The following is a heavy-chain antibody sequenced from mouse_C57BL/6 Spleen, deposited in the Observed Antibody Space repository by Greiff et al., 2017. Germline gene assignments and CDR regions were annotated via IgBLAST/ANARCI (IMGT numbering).Heavy chain of an antibody. CDR2: INPNYGTT. J-gene: IGHJ1*03. Sequence: EVQLVESGPELVKPGASVKISCKASGYSFTDYNMNWVKQSNGKSLEWIGVINPNYGTTSYNQKFKGKATLTVDQSSSTAYMQLNSLTSEDSAVYYCARPAYYSNYLPYFDVWGTGTTVTVSS. CDR1: GYSFTDYN. V-gene: IGHV1-39*01. CDR3: ARPAYYSNYLPYFDV. D-gene: IGHD2-5*01.